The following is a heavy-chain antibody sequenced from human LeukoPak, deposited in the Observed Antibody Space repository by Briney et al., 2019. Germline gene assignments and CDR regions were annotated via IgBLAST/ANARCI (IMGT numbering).Heavy chain of an antibody. CDR2: FCSRSTSI. J-gene: IGHJ4*02. CDR3: ARGPTGYSSGWYGADFDY. V-gene: IGHV3-21*01. CDR1: GFPFSGYS. Sequence: GVSLGLSRTASGFPFSGYSKNWIRQAPGKGLEGVSSFCSRSTSIYHAGSVKGRFAISRDDAKNSLYLQMNSLRAEDTAVYYCARGPTGYSSGWYGADFDYWGQGTLVTVSS. D-gene: IGHD6-19*01.